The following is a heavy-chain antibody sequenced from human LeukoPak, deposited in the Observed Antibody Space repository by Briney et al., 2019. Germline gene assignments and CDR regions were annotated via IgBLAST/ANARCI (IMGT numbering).Heavy chain of an antibody. CDR2: IYYSGST. CDR3: ARLGWWDS. V-gene: IGHV4-39*01. Sequence: PSETLSLTCTVSGDSVSNDKYYWDWIRQPPGKGLEWIGSIYYSGSTYYNPSLNSRVTISVDTSKNQFSLKLSSVTAADTAVYYCARLGWWDSWGQGTLVTVSS. CDR1: GDSVSNDKYY. D-gene: IGHD2-15*01. J-gene: IGHJ4*02.